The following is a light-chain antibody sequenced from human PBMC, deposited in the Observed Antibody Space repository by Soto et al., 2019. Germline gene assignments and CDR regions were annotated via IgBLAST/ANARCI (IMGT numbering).Light chain of an antibody. J-gene: IGKJ1*01. V-gene: IGKV1-9*01. CDR1: QGISSY. CDR3: QQNSSIPPT. CDR2: DAS. Sequence: IQLTQSPSFLSASVGDRVTITCRASQGISSYLAWYQQRPGKAPKLLIYDASTLQSGVPSRFSGSGSGTEFTLAISSLQPEDFATYYCQQNSSIPPTSGQRIKA.